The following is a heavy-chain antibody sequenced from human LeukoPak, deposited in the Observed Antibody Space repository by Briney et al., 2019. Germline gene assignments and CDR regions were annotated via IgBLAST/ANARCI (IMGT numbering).Heavy chain of an antibody. CDR2: IRSKANSYAT. CDR1: GFTFSGSA. CDR3: TTRPEYHCYYMDV. J-gene: IGHJ6*03. V-gene: IGHV3-73*01. Sequence: GGSLRLSCAASGFTFSGSAMHWVRQASGKGLEWVGRIRSKANSYATAYAASVKGRFTISRDDSKNTAYLQMNSLKTEDTAVYYCTTRPEYHCYYMDVWGKGTTVTVSS. D-gene: IGHD1-14*01.